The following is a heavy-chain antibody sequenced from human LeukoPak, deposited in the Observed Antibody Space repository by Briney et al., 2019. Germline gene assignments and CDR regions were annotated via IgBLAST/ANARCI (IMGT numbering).Heavy chain of an antibody. CDR2: ISWNSGSI. D-gene: IGHD3-16*01. J-gene: IGHJ4*02. V-gene: IGHV3-9*01. CDR1: GFTFVDYA. Sequence: PGGSLRLFCAASGFTFVDYAMHWVRQAPGKGLEGVSGISWNSGSIGYADSVKGRFTISRDNAKNSLYLQMNSLRAEDTAVYYCARAFGRRTDFDYWGQGTLVTVSS. CDR3: ARAFGRRTDFDY.